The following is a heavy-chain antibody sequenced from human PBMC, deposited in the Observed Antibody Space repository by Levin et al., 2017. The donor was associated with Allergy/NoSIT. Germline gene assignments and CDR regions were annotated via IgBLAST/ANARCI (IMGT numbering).Heavy chain of an antibody. CDR3: ARSWRGYSGYDPFLDY. CDR2: IWYDGSNK. D-gene: IGHD5-12*01. CDR1: GFTFSNYG. V-gene: IGHV3-33*01. J-gene: IGHJ4*02. Sequence: GESLKISCAASGFTFSNYGMHWVRQAPGKGLEWVAVIWYDGSNKYYADSIKGRFTISRDNSKNTLYLQMNNLRAEDTAVYYCARSWRGYSGYDPFLDYWGQGTLVTVSS.